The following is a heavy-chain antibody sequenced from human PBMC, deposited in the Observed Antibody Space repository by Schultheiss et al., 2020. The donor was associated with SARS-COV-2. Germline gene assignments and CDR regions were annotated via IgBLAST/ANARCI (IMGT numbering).Heavy chain of an antibody. CDR3: ATLVADAFDI. V-gene: IGHV3-53*01. D-gene: IGHD6-6*01. J-gene: IGHJ3*02. CDR1: GFTFSNAW. CDR2: IYSGGST. Sequence: GGSLRLSCAASGFTFSNAWMSWVRQAPGKGLEWVSVIYSGGSTYYADSVKGRFTISRDNSKNTLYLQMNSLRAEDTAVYYCATLVADAFDIWGQGTMVTVSS.